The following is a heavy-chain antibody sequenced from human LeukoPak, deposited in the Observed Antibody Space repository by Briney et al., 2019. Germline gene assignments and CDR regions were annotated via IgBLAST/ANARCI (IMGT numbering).Heavy chain of an antibody. V-gene: IGHV1-46*01. Sequence: EASVTVSFKASGYRFTERFMHWGRQAPGQGLEWMGIINPSGGYTTYAQEFQGRVTMTRDTSTSTFYMELSSLTSDDTALYYCARGNDYSQTNADYYGVADYWGQGTLVTVSS. CDR3: ARGNDYSQTNADYYGVADY. CDR2: INPSGGYT. D-gene: IGHD5-12*01. J-gene: IGHJ4*02. CDR1: GYRFTERF.